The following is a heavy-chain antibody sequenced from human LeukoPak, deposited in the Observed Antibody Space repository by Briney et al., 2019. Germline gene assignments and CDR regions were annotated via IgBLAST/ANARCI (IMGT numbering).Heavy chain of an antibody. CDR3: ARQQLVVGYYYYYGMDV. CDR2: IYSGGST. D-gene: IGHD6-13*01. J-gene: IGHJ6*02. V-gene: IGHV3-66*04. Sequence: GGSLRLSCAASGFTVSSNYMSWVRQAPGKGLEWVSVIYSGGSTYYADSVKGRFTISRDNSKNTLYLQMNSLRAEDTAVYYCARQQLVVGYYYYYGMDVWGQGTTVTVSS. CDR1: GFTVSSNY.